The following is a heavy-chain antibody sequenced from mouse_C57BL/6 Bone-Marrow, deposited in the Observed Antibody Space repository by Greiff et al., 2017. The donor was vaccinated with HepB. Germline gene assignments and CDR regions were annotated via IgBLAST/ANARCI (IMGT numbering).Heavy chain of an antibody. CDR1: GYAFSTYW. V-gene: IGHV1-80*01. CDR3: ARRGYYGSSYFDY. J-gene: IGHJ2*01. D-gene: IGHD1-1*01. CDR2: IYPGDGDT. Sequence: QVQLQQSGAELVKPGASVKISCKASGYAFSTYWMNWVKQRPGKGLEWIGQIYPGDGDTNYNGKFKGKATLTAAKSSSTAYMELRSLTSEDSAVYYCARRGYYGSSYFDYWGQGTTLTVSS.